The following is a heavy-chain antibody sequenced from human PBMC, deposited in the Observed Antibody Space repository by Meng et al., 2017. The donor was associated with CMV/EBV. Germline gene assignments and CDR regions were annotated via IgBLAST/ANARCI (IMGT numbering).Heavy chain of an antibody. J-gene: IGHJ4*02. Sequence: SVKVSCKASGGTFSSYAISWVRQAPGQGREWMGGIIPILGIANYAQKFQGRVTMTRNTSISTAYMELSSLRSEDTAVYYCARVLRGYSYGFDYWGQGTLVTVSS. V-gene: IGHV1-69*10. CDR3: ARVLRGYSYGFDY. D-gene: IGHD5-18*01. CDR1: GGTFSSYA. CDR2: IIPILGIA.